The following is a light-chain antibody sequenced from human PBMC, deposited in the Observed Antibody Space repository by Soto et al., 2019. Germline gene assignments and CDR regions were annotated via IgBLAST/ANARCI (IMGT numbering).Light chain of an antibody. J-gene: IGLJ1*01. V-gene: IGLV3-1*01. CDR1: KLGDKY. CDR2: QDS. CDR3: QAWDSSTNV. Sequence: SYELTQPPSVSVSPGQTASITCSGDKLGDKYACWYQQKPGQSPVLVIYQDSKRPSGIPERFSGSNSGNTATLTISGTQAMDEADYYCQAWDSSTNVFGTGNKLTVL.